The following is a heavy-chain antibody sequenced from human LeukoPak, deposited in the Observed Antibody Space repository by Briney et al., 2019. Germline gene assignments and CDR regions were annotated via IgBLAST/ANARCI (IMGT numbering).Heavy chain of an antibody. D-gene: IGHD6-19*01. CDR3: ARGAGPFDY. CDR1: GASISSSY. V-gene: IGHV4-4*07. CDR2: ISSGGST. Sequence: PSETLSLTCTVSGASISSSYCTWIRQPAGEGLEWIGRISSGGSTTYNPSFKSRVSMSLDTSKKQFSLNLTSVTAADTAVYYCARGAGPFDYWGRGTLVTVSS. J-gene: IGHJ4*02.